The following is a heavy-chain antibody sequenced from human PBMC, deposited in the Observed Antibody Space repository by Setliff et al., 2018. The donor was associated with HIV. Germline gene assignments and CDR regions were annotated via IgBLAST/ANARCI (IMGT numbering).Heavy chain of an antibody. V-gene: IGHV4-4*02. Sequence: SETLSLTCAVSGGSISSSNWWSWVRQPPGKGLEWIGEIYFSGHTNYNPSLKSRVTLSLDNSKNQFSLKLTSVTAADTALYYCARRRGQKATGWYYFDFWGQGALVTVSS. D-gene: IGHD6-19*01. CDR3: ARRRGQKATGWYYFDF. CDR2: IYFSGHT. J-gene: IGHJ4*02. CDR1: GGSISSSNW.